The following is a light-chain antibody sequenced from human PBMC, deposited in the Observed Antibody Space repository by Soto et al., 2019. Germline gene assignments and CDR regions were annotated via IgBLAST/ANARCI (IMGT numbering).Light chain of an antibody. J-gene: IGKJ1*01. CDR3: QQYYRSWT. CDR2: DTS. CDR1: QRGEVW. Sequence: DIQVTQSPSTLPAAVGDRVTISCRASQRGEVWLAWYQQRPGKAPKLLISDTSILESGVPSRFSGSGSGTEFTLTIIFLQPDDFATYYYQQYYRSWTFGQRTKVPI. V-gene: IGKV1-5*01.